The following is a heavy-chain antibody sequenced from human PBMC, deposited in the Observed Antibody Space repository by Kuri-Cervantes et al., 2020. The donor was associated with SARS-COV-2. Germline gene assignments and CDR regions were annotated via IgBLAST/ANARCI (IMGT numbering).Heavy chain of an antibody. Sequence: GESLKISCAASGFTFSSYAMSWVRQAPGKGLEWVSTISGSGGSTYYADSVKGRFTISRDNSKNTLYLQMNSLRADDTAVYYCAKGTRSSGYYCGLDFWGQGTLVTDSS. CDR2: ISGSGGST. CDR1: GFTFSSYA. V-gene: IGHV3-23*01. J-gene: IGHJ4*02. CDR3: AKGTRSSGYYCGLDF. D-gene: IGHD3-22*01.